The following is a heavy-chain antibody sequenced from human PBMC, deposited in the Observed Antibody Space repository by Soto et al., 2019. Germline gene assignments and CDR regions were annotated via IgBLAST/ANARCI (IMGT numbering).Heavy chain of an antibody. CDR2: VIPLFGAA. V-gene: IGHV1-69*13. Sequence: ASVKVPCKVSGGTFSNCGINWVRQAPGQGLEWMGGVIPLFGAANYAQKFQGRVTITADACTSMVYMQLSSLRSEDTAVYYCAREXHDPYDASGYYFNWFDPWGQGTLVTVSS. J-gene: IGHJ5*02. CDR1: GGTFSNCG. CDR3: AREXHDPYDASGYYFNWFDP. D-gene: IGHD3-22*01.